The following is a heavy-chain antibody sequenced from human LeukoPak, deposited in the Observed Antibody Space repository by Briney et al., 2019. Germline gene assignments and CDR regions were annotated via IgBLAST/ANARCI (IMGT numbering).Heavy chain of an antibody. CDR3: ARDTGFPFFDF. CDR1: GYSFIGYY. J-gene: IGHJ4*01. V-gene: IGHV1-2*02. CDR2: VNPNSGVT. Sequence: GASVKVSCKASGYSFIGYYIHWVRQAPGQGLEWMGSVNPNSGVTDYAQKFQGRITMTRDTSISTAYMELNRLTSDDTAVYYCARDTGFPFFDFWDHGALVTVSS.